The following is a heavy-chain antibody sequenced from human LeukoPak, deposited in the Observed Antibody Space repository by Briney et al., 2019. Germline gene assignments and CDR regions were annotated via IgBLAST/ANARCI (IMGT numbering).Heavy chain of an antibody. CDR2: IYSGGST. CDR1: GFAVSNNY. CDR3: ARDVLDSGGYLNPSQY. V-gene: IGHV3-53*01. Sequence: GGSLRLSCAASGFAVSNNYMSWVRQAPGKGLEWVSVIYSGGSTYYADSVKGRFTISRDTSRNTLYLQVNSLRVEDTAVYYCARDVLDSGGYLNPSQYWGQGTLVTVSS. D-gene: IGHD2-15*01. J-gene: IGHJ4*02.